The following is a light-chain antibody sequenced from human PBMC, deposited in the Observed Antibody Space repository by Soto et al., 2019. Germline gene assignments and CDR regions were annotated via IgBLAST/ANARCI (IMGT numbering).Light chain of an antibody. CDR2: DAS. J-gene: IGKJ1*01. CDR1: QDIRSD. V-gene: IGKV1-6*01. CDR3: LQDYDYLWT. Sequence: AIQMTQSPSSLSASVGDSITITFRASQDIRSDLGWYQQKPGRAPKLLIYDASSLQGGVPSRFSGSGSGTDFTLTISSLQPEDFATYYCLQDYDYLWTFGQGTKVDI.